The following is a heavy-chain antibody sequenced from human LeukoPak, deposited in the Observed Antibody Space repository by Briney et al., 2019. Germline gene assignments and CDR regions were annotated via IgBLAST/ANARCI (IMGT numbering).Heavy chain of an antibody. CDR3: ARGVGQQLVRRDDY. J-gene: IGHJ4*01. CDR1: GGSISSGSYY. CDR2: IYTSGST. Sequence: PSETLSLTCTVSGGSISSGSYYWSWIRQPAGKGLEWIGRIYTSGSTNYNPSLKSRVTISVDTSKNQFSLKLSSVTAADTAVYYCARGVGQQLVRRDDYWGQEPWSPSPQ. V-gene: IGHV4-61*02. D-gene: IGHD6-13*01.